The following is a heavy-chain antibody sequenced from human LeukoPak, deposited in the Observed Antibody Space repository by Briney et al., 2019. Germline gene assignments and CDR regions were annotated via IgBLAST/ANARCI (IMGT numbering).Heavy chain of an antibody. D-gene: IGHD2-2*01. J-gene: IGHJ3*02. CDR3: AVRYCSSTSCYSNDAFDI. V-gene: IGHV1-69*06. Sequence: GSSVKVSCKASGGTFSSYAISWVRQVPGQGLEWMGGIIPIFGTANYAQKFQGRVTITADKSTSTAYMELSSLRSEDTAVYYCAVRYCSSTSCYSNDAFDIWGQGTMVTVSS. CDR1: GGTFSSYA. CDR2: IIPIFGTA.